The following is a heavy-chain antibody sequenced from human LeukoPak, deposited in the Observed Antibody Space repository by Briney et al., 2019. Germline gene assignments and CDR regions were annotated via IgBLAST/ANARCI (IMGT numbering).Heavy chain of an antibody. CDR2: ISYDGSNK. V-gene: IGHV3-30*18. J-gene: IGHJ4*02. Sequence: GRSLRLSCAASGFTFSSYGMHWVRQAPGKGLEWVAVISYDGSNKYYADSVKDRFTISRDNSKNTLYLQMNSLRAEDTAVYYCAKDVDGYFDYWGQGTLVTVSS. CDR1: GFTFSSYG. CDR3: AKDVDGYFDY.